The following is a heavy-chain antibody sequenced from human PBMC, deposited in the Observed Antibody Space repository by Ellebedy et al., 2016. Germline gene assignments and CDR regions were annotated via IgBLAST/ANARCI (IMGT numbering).Heavy chain of an antibody. V-gene: IGHV3-30*03. CDR3: ARDRNYYDSSGYPTGGHDAFDI. CDR2: ISYDGSNK. Sequence: GGSLRLSCAASGFTFSSYGMHWVRQAPGKGLEWVAVISYDGSNKYYADSVKGRFTISRDNSKNTLYLQMNSLRAEDTAVYYCARDRNYYDSSGYPTGGHDAFDIWGQGTMVTVSS. J-gene: IGHJ3*02. D-gene: IGHD3-22*01. CDR1: GFTFSSYG.